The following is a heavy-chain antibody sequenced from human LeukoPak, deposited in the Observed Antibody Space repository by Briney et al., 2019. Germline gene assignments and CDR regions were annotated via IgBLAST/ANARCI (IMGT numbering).Heavy chain of an antibody. CDR2: ISGSGGST. D-gene: IGHD6-19*01. CDR1: EFTFSSYA. J-gene: IGHJ4*02. CDR3: AKMGLKQWPYNYFDY. Sequence: GTSLRLSCAASEFTFSSYAMSWVRQAPGKGLEWVSAISGSGGSTYYADSVKGRFTISRDNSKNTLYLQMNSLRAEDTAVYYCAKMGLKQWPYNYFDYWGQGTLVTVSS. V-gene: IGHV3-23*01.